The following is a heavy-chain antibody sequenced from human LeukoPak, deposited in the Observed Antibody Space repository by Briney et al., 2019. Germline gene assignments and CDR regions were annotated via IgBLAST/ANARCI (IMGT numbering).Heavy chain of an antibody. J-gene: IGHJ4*02. CDR1: GYSISSGYY. Sequence: PSETLSLTXAVSGYSISSGYYWGWIRQPPGKGLEWIGSTYHSGSTYYNPSLKSRVTISVDASKNQFSLKLSSVTAADTAVYYCARRVSNGYYPDYWGQGTLVTVSS. CDR3: ARRVSNGYYPDY. V-gene: IGHV4-38-2*01. CDR2: TYHSGST. D-gene: IGHD3-22*01.